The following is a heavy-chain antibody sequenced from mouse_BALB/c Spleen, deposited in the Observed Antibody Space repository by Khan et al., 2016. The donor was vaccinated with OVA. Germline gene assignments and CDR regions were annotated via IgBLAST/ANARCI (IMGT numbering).Heavy chain of an antibody. CDR2: VSTGGGYT. J-gene: IGHJ3*02. V-gene: IGHV5-6*01. CDR1: GFTFSTYG. Sequence: EVELVESGGDLVKPGGSLKLSCAASGFTFSTYGMSWVRQTPDKRLEWVATVSTGGGYTYYPDSVKGRFTISRDNAKNTLYLQLSGLKSEDTAMFYCTRLADYYDSEGFGYWGQGTIVTVSA. CDR3: TRLADYYDSEGFGY. D-gene: IGHD1-1*01.